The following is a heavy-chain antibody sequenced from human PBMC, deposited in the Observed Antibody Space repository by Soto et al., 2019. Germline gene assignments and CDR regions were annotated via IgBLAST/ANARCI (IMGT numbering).Heavy chain of an antibody. Sequence: QVHLVQSGAEVKKPGASVKVSCQGSGYAFTTYGITWVRQAPGQGLEWMGWISAHNGNTNYAQKLQGRVTVTRDTSTSTAYMELRGLRYDDTAVYYCARGRDGDYWGQGAVVTVSS. V-gene: IGHV1-18*01. D-gene: IGHD6-6*01. CDR3: ARGRDGDY. CDR2: ISAHNGNT. J-gene: IGHJ4*02. CDR1: GYAFTTYG.